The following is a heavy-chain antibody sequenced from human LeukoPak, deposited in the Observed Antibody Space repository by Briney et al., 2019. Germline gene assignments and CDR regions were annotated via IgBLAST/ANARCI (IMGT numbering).Heavy chain of an antibody. D-gene: IGHD2-15*01. J-gene: IGHJ4*02. CDR1: GYTLTELS. Sequence: GAPVNVSCKVSGYTLTELSMHWVRQAPGKGLEWMGGFDPEDGETIYAQNFQCRVTMTEDTSTDTAYMELSSLRSEDTAVYYCATAGYCSGGSCSYYFDYWGQGTLVTVSS. CDR3: ATAGYCSGGSCSYYFDY. CDR2: FDPEDGET. V-gene: IGHV1-24*01.